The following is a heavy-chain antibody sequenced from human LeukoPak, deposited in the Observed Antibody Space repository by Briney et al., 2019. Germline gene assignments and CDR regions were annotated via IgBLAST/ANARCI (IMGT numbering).Heavy chain of an antibody. J-gene: IGHJ5*02. V-gene: IGHV3-74*01. D-gene: IGHD4-23*01. Sequence: GGSLRLSCEVSGFTFSDSWMHWVRQTPGKGLVWVSRMYGDMSDISYADSVKGRFTISRDNAKNTVYLQMNSLRGEDTAVYYCARDLGLRGSPWGQGTLVTVSS. CDR3: ARDLGLRGSP. CDR2: MYGDMSDI. CDR1: GFTFSDSW.